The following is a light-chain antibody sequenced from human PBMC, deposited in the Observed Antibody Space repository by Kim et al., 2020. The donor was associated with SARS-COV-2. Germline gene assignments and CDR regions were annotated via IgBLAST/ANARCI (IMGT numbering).Light chain of an antibody. J-gene: IGLJ3*02. Sequence: SYELTQPPSESLAPGMTATVTCGGHNIESKVVHWYQQKPGRAPVLVIYYNIQRPSGIPERFSGSISGNTATLTITGVEAGDEGDYYCQVWDSSTDQWVFGAGTKLAVL. CDR1: NIESKV. CDR2: YNI. V-gene: IGLV3-21*01. CDR3: QVWDSSTDQWV.